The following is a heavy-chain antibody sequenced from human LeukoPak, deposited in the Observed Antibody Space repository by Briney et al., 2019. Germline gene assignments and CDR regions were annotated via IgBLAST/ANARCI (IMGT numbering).Heavy chain of an antibody. Sequence: GGSLRLSCAVSGFTVSSNYMSWVRQAPGKGLEWVSVIYSGDTTYYADSVEGRFTISRDNSKNTLYLQMNSLRAEDTAVYYCARRAGAYSHPYDYWGQGTLVTVSS. V-gene: IGHV3-53*01. CDR1: GFTVSSNY. J-gene: IGHJ4*02. D-gene: IGHD4/OR15-4a*01. CDR3: ARRAGAYSHPYDY. CDR2: IYSGDTT.